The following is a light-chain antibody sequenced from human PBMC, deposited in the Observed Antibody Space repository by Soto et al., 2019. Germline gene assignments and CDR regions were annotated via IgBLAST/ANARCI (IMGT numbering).Light chain of an antibody. J-gene: IGKJ2*01. CDR2: GAS. CDR1: QCVSSRY. CDR3: QHYGRTPPYT. V-gene: IGKV3-20*01. Sequence: EIVLTQSPGTLSLSPGETATLSCKASQCVSSRYLSWFQQKPGKAPRLVIYGASSKATGIPDRFSGSGSGTDFTLTIRTLEPEDFAVYYCQHYGRTPPYTFGQGTKLEIK.